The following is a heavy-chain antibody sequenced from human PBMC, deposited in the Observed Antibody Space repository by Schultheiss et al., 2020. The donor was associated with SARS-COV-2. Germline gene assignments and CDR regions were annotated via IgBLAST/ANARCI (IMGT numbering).Heavy chain of an antibody. D-gene: IGHD2-2*01. CDR3: ARSRMPQRGYYYMDV. V-gene: IGHV4-4*07. CDR2: IYTSGST. J-gene: IGHJ6*03. Sequence: SETLSLTCTVSGGSISSYYWSWIRQPAAKGLEWIGRIYTSGSTNYNPSLKSRVTMSVDRSKNQFSLKLSSVTAADTAVYYCARSRMPQRGYYYMDVWGKGTTVTVSS. CDR1: GGSISSYY.